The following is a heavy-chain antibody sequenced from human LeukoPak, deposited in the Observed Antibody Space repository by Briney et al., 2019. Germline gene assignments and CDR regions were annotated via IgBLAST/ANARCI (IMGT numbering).Heavy chain of an antibody. CDR3: ARQTMVRGVTDAFDI. J-gene: IGHJ3*02. Sequence: ASVKVSCKASGGTFSSYAISWVRQAPGQGLEWMGGINPIFGTANYAQKFQGRVTITADKSTSTAYMELSSLRSEDTAVYYCARQTMVRGVTDAFDIWGQGTMVTVSS. CDR2: INPIFGTA. V-gene: IGHV1-69*06. CDR1: GGTFSSYA. D-gene: IGHD3-10*01.